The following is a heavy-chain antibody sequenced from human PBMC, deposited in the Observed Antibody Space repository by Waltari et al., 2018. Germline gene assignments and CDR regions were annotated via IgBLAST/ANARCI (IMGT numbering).Heavy chain of an antibody. Sequence: EVHLVESGGGLVQPGGSLKLPCAASGFTFSDFTMYWVRQASGKGLEWVGNIRSKANNYATGNAASVKGRFTVSRDDSKNTAYLQMNSLRTEDTAIYYCTNFMSGWGQGTTV. CDR1: GFTFSDFT. CDR2: IRSKANNYAT. CDR3: TNFMSG. J-gene: IGHJ6*02. D-gene: IGHD3-10*01. V-gene: IGHV3-73*02.